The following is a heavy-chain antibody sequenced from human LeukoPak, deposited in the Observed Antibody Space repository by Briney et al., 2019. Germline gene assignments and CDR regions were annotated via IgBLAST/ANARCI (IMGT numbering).Heavy chain of an antibody. V-gene: IGHV3-74*01. Sequence: GGSLRLSCAASGFTFSNYWMHWVRQAPGKGLVWVSRINSDGSSTSYADSVKGRLTISRDNAKNTLYLQMNSLTAEDTAVYHCARAIPGTSAFDIWGQGTMVTVSS. CDR1: GFTFSNYW. J-gene: IGHJ3*02. D-gene: IGHD6-13*01. CDR2: INSDGSST. CDR3: ARAIPGTSAFDI.